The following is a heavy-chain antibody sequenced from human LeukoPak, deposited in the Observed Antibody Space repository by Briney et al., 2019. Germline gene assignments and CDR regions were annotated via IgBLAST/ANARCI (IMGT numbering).Heavy chain of an antibody. J-gene: IGHJ4*02. V-gene: IGHV1-69*04. CDR1: GGTFSSYA. Sequence: SVKVSCKASGGTFSSYAIRWVRQAPGQGLEWMGRIIPILGIANYAQKFQGRVTITADKSTSTAYMELSSLRSEDTAVYYCASHSYQLLLFDYWGQGTLVTVSS. CDR2: IIPILGIA. D-gene: IGHD2-2*01. CDR3: ASHSYQLLLFDY.